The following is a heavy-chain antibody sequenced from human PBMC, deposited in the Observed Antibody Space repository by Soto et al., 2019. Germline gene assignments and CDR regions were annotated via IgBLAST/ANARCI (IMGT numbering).Heavy chain of an antibody. CDR1: GAPISSISYY. J-gene: IGHJ6*03. D-gene: IGHD3-3*02. Sequence: ETLSLTCSVAGAPISSISYYCGWIRQPPGKGLEWIGSVYYSGSTYDNPSLKSRVTISVDTSKNQFSLKLSSVTAADTAVYYCARYIFGVLTPGIDYYYYMDVWGKGTTVTVSS. V-gene: IGHV4-39*01. CDR3: ARYIFGVLTPGIDYYYYMDV. CDR2: VYYSGST.